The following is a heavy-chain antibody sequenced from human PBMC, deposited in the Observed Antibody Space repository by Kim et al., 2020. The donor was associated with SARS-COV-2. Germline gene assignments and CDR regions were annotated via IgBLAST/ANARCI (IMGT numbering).Heavy chain of an antibody. CDR2: RSGS. J-gene: IGHJ4*02. D-gene: IGHD3-10*02. CDR3: ARSVFGDNY. V-gene: IGHV3-7*01. Sequence: RSGSYYVDSVKGRLTISRDNAKTSLYLQMNSLRVEDTAVYYCARSVFGDNYWGQGTLVSVSS.